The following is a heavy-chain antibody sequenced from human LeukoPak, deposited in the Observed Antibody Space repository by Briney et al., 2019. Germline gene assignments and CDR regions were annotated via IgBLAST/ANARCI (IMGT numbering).Heavy chain of an antibody. CDR2: IYYSGST. J-gene: IGHJ6*02. D-gene: IGHD2-15*01. CDR1: GGSISSYY. CDR3: ARDTGYCSGGSCFYGMDV. V-gene: IGHV4-59*12. Sequence: SETLSLTCTVSGGSISSYYWSWIRQPPGKGLEWIGYIYYSGSTNYNPSLKSRVTISVDTSKNQFSLKLSSVTAADTAVYYCARDTGYCSGGSCFYGMDVWGQGTTVTVSS.